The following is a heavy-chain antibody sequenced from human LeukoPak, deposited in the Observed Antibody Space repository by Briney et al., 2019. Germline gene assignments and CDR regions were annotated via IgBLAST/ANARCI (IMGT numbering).Heavy chain of an antibody. CDR2: IYHSGST. Sequence: PSETLSLTCTVSGGSISSGGYYWSWIRQPPGKGLEWIGYIYHSGSTYYNPSLKSRVTISVDTSKNQFSLKLSSVTAADTAVYYCARDLVEMATKLRGENAFDIWGQGTMVTVSS. V-gene: IGHV4-30-2*01. J-gene: IGHJ3*02. CDR3: ARDLVEMATKLRGENAFDI. D-gene: IGHD5-24*01. CDR1: GGSISSGGYY.